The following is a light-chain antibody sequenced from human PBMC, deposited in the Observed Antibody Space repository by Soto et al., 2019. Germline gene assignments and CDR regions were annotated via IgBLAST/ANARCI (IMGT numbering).Light chain of an antibody. Sequence: EVVLTQSPGTLSLSPGESAALSCRASQSVRSNFLAWYQQKPGQSPRLLIYDASSRATDIPDRFSGSGSGNDFTLTISNLEPEAFAVFYSQQYGSSPLSFGGGTRVDIK. J-gene: IGKJ4*01. CDR3: QQYGSSPLS. CDR1: QSVRSNF. V-gene: IGKV3-20*01. CDR2: DAS.